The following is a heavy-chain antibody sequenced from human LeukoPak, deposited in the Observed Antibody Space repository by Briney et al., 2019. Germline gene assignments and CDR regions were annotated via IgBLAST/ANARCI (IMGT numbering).Heavy chain of an antibody. CDR3: ARKWSSSWSSFDY. Sequence: GGSLRLSCAASGFTFSSYEMNWVRQAPGKGLEWVSYISNSGTAIYYADSVKGRFTISRDNAKSSLYLQMNSLRAEDTAIYYCARKWSSSWSSFDYWGQGTLVTVSS. CDR1: GFTFSSYE. D-gene: IGHD6-13*01. J-gene: IGHJ4*02. CDR2: ISNSGTAI. V-gene: IGHV3-48*03.